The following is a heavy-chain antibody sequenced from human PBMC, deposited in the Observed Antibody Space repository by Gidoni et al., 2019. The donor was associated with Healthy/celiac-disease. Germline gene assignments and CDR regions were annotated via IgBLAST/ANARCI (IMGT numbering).Heavy chain of an antibody. V-gene: IGHV1-69*01. J-gene: IGHJ2*01. D-gene: IGHD4-17*01. CDR2: IIPIFGTA. CDR1: TLRSYA. Sequence: TLRSYAISGVRQAPGQGREWMGGIIPIFGTANYAQKFQGRVTITADESTSTAYMELSSLRSEDTAVYYCARVLTTFTSDWYFDLWGRGTLVTVSS. CDR3: ARVLTTFTSDWYFDL.